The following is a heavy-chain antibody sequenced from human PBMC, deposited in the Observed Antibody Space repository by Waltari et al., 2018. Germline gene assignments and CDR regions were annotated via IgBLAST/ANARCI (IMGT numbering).Heavy chain of an antibody. CDR1: GFSFGGFA. Sequence: QLLESGGGLVQPGGSLRLSCAASGFSFGGFAMHWVRQAPGKGLEGVSGLGGSGATTYYADSGRGRFTVSRDNSRNTVDLQMNSLRAEDTAVYYCAKAFRGYSGSYFDIWGRGTLVAVS. CDR2: LGGSGATT. J-gene: IGHJ4*02. CDR3: AKAFRGYSGSYFDI. V-gene: IGHV3-23*01. D-gene: IGHD5-12*01.